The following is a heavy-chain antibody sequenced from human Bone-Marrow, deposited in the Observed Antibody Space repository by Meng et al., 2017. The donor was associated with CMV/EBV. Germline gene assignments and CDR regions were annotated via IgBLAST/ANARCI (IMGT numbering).Heavy chain of an antibody. CDR1: GGSISSYY. J-gene: IGHJ4*02. CDR2: IYYSGST. D-gene: IGHD5-24*01. V-gene: IGHV4-59*12. Sequence: SETLSLTCTVSGGSISSYYWSWIRQPPGKGLEWIGYIYYSGSTNYNPSLKSRVTISVDTSRNQFSLKLNSVTAADTAVYYCARVGAGWLQFFDYWGQGTLVTVSS. CDR3: ARVGAGWLQFFDY.